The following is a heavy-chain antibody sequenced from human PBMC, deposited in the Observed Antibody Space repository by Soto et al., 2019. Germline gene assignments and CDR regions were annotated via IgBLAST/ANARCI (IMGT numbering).Heavy chain of an antibody. CDR1: GFTFSSYA. J-gene: IGHJ3*02. Sequence: EVQLLESGGGMIQPGGSLRLSCAGSGFTFSSYAMRWVRQAPGKGLEWVSAISGSGGNTYYADSVKGRFTISRDNSKNTVYLQMNSLRAEDTAVYYCATGSSGYAWAFDIWGQGTMVTVSS. CDR2: ISGSGGNT. CDR3: ATGSSGYAWAFDI. D-gene: IGHD5-12*01. V-gene: IGHV3-23*01.